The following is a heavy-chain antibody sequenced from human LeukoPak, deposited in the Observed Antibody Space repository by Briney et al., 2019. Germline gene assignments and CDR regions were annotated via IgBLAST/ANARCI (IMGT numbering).Heavy chain of an antibody. CDR2: IYTSGST. D-gene: IGHD3-10*01. Sequence: SGTPSLTCTVSGGSISSGSYYWSWIRQPAGKGLEWIGRIYTSGSTNYNPSLKSRVTISVDTSKNQFSLKLSSVTAADTAVYYCARVSDYGSGSYYYYYYMDVWGKGTTVTVSS. CDR3: ARVSDYGSGSYYYYYYMDV. CDR1: GGSISSGSYY. J-gene: IGHJ6*03. V-gene: IGHV4-61*02.